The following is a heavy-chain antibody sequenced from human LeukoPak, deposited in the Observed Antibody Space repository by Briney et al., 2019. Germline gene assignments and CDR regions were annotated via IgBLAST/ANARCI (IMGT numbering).Heavy chain of an antibody. J-gene: IGHJ2*01. Sequence: PSETLSLTCTVSGGSISNYYWSWIRQPPGKGPQWIVYIYYSGGTNYNPSLKSRVTISIDTSKNQFSLKLSSVTAADTAVYYCARFYDSGYFALWGRGTLVTVSS. V-gene: IGHV4-59*08. CDR2: IYYSGGT. CDR1: GGSISNYY. D-gene: IGHD3-22*01. CDR3: ARFYDSGYFAL.